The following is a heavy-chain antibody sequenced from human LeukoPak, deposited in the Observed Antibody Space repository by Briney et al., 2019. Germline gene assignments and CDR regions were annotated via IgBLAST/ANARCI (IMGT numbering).Heavy chain of an antibody. CDR1: GYTFTSYG. CDR3: ARGPYDYVWGSYPKNDY. D-gene: IGHD3-16*02. V-gene: IGHV1-18*01. CDR2: ISAYNGNT. J-gene: IGHJ4*02. Sequence: ASVKVSCKASGYTFTSYGISWVRQAPGQGLEWMGWISAYNGNTNYAQKLQGRVTMTTDTSTSTAYMELRSPRSDDTAVYYCARGPYDYVWGSYPKNDYWGQGTLVTVSS.